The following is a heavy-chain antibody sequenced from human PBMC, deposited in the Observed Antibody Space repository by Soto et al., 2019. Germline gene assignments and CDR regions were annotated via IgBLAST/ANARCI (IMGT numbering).Heavy chain of an antibody. V-gene: IGHV1-18*01. D-gene: IGHD4-17*01. CDR1: GYTFTSYG. Sequence: GASVKVSCKASGYTFTSYGISWVRQAPGQGLEWMGWISAYNGNTNYAQKLQGRVTMTTDTSTSTAYMELRSLRSDDTAVYYCAREVYGDYVYYHYRLAVWGQRTTVTVSS. CDR2: ISAYNGNT. J-gene: IGHJ6*02. CDR3: AREVYGDYVYYHYRLAV.